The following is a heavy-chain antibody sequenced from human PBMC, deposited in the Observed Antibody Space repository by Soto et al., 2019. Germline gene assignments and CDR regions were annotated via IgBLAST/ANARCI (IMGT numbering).Heavy chain of an antibody. V-gene: IGHV4-61*08. CDR2: IYYSGST. Sequence: PSETLSLTCTVSGGSISSGGYYWSWIRQHPGRGLEWIGYIYYSGSTNYNPSLKSRVTISVDTSKNQFSLKLSSVTAAETAVYYCATCYDSSGYYGYYFDYCGQGTLVPVSP. CDR1: GGSISSGGYY. CDR3: ATCYDSSGYYGYYFDY. J-gene: IGHJ4*02. D-gene: IGHD3-22*01.